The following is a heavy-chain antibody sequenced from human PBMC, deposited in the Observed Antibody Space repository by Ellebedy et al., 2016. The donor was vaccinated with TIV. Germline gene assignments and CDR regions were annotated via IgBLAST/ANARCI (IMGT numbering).Heavy chain of an antibody. CDR1: GFTFSNYA. Sequence: GESLKISCAASGFTFSNYAMNWVRQAPGKGLEWVSTISGSAASTYYADSVKGRFTISRDNAKNSLYLQMNSLGAEDTAIYYRAKDYSSGWYDYWGQGTLVTVSS. CDR3: AKDYSSGWYDY. D-gene: IGHD6-19*01. J-gene: IGHJ4*02. CDR2: ISGSAAST. V-gene: IGHV3-23*01.